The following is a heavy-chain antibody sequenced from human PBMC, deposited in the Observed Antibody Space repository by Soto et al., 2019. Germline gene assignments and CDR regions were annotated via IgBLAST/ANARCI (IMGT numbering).Heavy chain of an antibody. CDR1: GYTFTSYD. CDR2: MNPNSGNT. Sequence: ASVKVSCKXSGYTFTSYDINWVRQATGQGLEWMGWMNPNSGNTGYAQKFQGRVTMTRNTSISTAYMELSSLRSEDTAVYYCARGRVYDFWSVDYYGMDVWGQGTTVTVSS. J-gene: IGHJ6*02. CDR3: ARGRVYDFWSVDYYGMDV. D-gene: IGHD3-3*01. V-gene: IGHV1-8*01.